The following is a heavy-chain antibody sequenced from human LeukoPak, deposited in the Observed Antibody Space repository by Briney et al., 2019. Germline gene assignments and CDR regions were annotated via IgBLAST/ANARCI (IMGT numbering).Heavy chain of an antibody. CDR1: GGSISSGSYY. CDR2: ISSSGSS. CDR3: ARDPSGYSYGYFNP. Sequence: SETLSLTCTVSGGSISSGSYYWSWIRQPAGKGLEWVGRISSSGSSDYNPSLKSRVTISVDTSKNQFSLKLSSVTAADTAVYYCARDPSGYSYGYFNPWGQGTLVTVSS. V-gene: IGHV4-61*10. D-gene: IGHD5-18*01. J-gene: IGHJ5*02.